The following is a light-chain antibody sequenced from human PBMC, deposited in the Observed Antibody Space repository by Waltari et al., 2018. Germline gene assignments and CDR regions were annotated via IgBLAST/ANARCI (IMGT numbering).Light chain of an antibody. CDR1: QDIASA. CDR2: DAS. Sequence: AIQLTQSPSSLSASVGHRITITCRASQDIASALAWYVQKPGEAHQLLIYDASTLESGVPSRFSGSGSGTDFTLSISGLQPEDFATYYCQQFINYPLTFGPGTTVDIK. CDR3: QQFINYPLT. V-gene: IGKV1D-13*01. J-gene: IGKJ3*01.